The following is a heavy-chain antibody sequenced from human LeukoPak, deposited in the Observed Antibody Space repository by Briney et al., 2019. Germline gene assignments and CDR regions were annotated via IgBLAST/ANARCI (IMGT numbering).Heavy chain of an antibody. CDR2: IHYTGST. J-gene: IGHJ5*02. Sequence: TSETLSLTCTVSGGSISSYYWSWIRQSPGKGLECIGYIHYTGSTNYNPSLKSRVTISVDTSKNQFSLKLSSVTAADTAVYYCARGRGLRNWFDPWGQGTLVTVSS. CDR1: GGSISSYY. V-gene: IGHV4-59*01. D-gene: IGHD4-17*01. CDR3: ARGRGLRNWFDP.